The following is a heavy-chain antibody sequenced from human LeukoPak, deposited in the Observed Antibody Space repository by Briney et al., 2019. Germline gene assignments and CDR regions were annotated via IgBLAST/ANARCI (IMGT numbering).Heavy chain of an antibody. D-gene: IGHD3-22*01. Sequence: SETLSLTCTVSGGSISSSSYYWGWIRQPPGKGLEWIGSIYYSGSTYYNPSLKSRVTISVDTSKNQFSLKLSSVTAADTAVYYCARHGRTYDSSGYYALRYWGQGTLVTVSS. CDR3: ARHGRTYDSSGYYALRY. J-gene: IGHJ4*02. CDR2: IYYSGST. V-gene: IGHV4-39*01. CDR1: GGSISSSSYY.